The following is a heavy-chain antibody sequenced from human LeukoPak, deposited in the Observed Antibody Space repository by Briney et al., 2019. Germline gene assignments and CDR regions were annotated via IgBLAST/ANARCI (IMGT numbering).Heavy chain of an antibody. CDR2: IDWNSGNI. V-gene: IGHV3-9*03. D-gene: IGHD6-19*01. J-gene: IGHJ4*02. CDR1: GFTFDDHA. Sequence: GGSLRLSCAAPGFTFDDHAMHWVRQAPGKGLEWVSGIDWNSGNIGYADSVKGRFTISRDNAKNSLYLQMNSLRAEDMALYYCAKGGSYSSGWYWPLDYWGQGTLVTVSS. CDR3: AKGGSYSSGWYWPLDY.